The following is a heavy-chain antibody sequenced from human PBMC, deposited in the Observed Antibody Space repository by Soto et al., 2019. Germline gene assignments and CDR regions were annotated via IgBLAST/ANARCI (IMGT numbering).Heavy chain of an antibody. Sequence: QVQLEQSGAEVKKPGSSVKVSCKASGGTLSDHGVAWLRQAPGQGLEWMGGTIPVFNTAKYAQKFQGRVTVTADKFTNIVDMELSSLRSEDTAFYFLARVVYGSGNYYTGPSAFDICGQGTMVIVSS. J-gene: IGHJ3*02. V-gene: IGHV1-69*06. CDR1: GGTLSDHG. D-gene: IGHD3-10*01. CDR2: TIPVFNTA. CDR3: ARVVYGSGNYYTGPSAFDI.